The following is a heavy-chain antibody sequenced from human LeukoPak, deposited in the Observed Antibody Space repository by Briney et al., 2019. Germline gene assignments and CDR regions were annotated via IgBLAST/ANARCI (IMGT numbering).Heavy chain of an antibody. Sequence: GGSLRLSCAASGFTFSSYAMHWVRQAPGKGLEWVAVIWYDGSNKYYADSVKGRFTISRDNSKNTLYLQMNSLRAEDTAVYYCARDRIEGKLELPGYWGQGTLVTVSS. CDR3: ARDRIEGKLELPGY. CDR1: GFTFSSYA. V-gene: IGHV3-33*08. D-gene: IGHD1-7*01. J-gene: IGHJ4*02. CDR2: IWYDGSNK.